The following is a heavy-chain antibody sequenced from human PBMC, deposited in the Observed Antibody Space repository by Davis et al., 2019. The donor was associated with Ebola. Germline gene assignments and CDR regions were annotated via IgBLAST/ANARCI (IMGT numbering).Heavy chain of an antibody. J-gene: IGHJ6*02. D-gene: IGHD2-8*01. CDR1: GFTFSSYA. CDR2: ISYDGSNK. Sequence: GGSLRLSCAASGFTFSSYAMHWVRQAPGKGLEWVAVISYDGSNKYYADSVKGRFTISRDNSKNTLYLQMNSLRAEDTAVYYCARDGEEMVEDCTNGVCSQDYYGMDVWGQGTTVTVSS. V-gene: IGHV3-30-3*01. CDR3: ARDGEEMVEDCTNGVCSQDYYGMDV.